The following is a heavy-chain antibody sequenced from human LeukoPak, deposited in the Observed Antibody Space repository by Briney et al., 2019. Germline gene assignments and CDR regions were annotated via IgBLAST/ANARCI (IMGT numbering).Heavy chain of an antibody. D-gene: IGHD2-2*01. CDR2: ISAGGNST. CDR3: GKRSTSLRGRGNY. J-gene: IGHJ4*02. Sequence: PGGSLRLSCAASGFTFSNYDMGWVRQAPGKGLEWVSVISAGGNSTLCADSVRGRFTISRDNSRNAVDLQMNSLRAEDTAVYYCGKRSTSLRGRGNYWGQGALVTVSS. CDR1: GFTFSNYD. V-gene: IGHV3-23*01.